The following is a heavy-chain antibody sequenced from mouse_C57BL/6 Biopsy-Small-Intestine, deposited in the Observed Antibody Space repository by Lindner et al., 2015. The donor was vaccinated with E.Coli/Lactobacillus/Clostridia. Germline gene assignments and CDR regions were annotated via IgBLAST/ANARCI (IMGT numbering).Heavy chain of an antibody. D-gene: IGHD2-5*01. CDR3: VRPYYSNYWSFDV. Sequence: VQLQESGGGLVQPKGSLKLSCAASGFRFNNYAMNWVRQAPGKGLEWVARIRSKSNNYATYYADSVKDRFTISRDDSESMLYLQMNNLKTEDTAMYYCVRPYYSNYWSFDVWGTGTTVTVSS. V-gene: IGHV10-1*01. CDR2: IRSKSNNYAT. J-gene: IGHJ1*03. CDR1: GFRFNNYA.